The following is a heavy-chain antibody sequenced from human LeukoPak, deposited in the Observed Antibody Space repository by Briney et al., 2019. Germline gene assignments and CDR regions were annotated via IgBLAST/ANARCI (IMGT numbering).Heavy chain of an antibody. D-gene: IGHD1-7*01. J-gene: IGHJ4*02. CDR3: ARVDNWNLSFDY. V-gene: IGHV4-61*02. Sequence: SETLSLTCTVSGGSISSGSYYWSWIRQPAGKGLEWIGRIYTSGSTNYNPSLKSRVTISVDTSKNQFSLKLSSVTAADTAVYYCARVDNWNLSFDYWGQGTLVTVSS. CDR1: GGSISSGSYY. CDR2: IYTSGST.